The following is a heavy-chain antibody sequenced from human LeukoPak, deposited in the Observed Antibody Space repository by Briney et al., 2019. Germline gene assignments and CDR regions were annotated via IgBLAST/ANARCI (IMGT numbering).Heavy chain of an antibody. D-gene: IGHD3-10*01. Sequence: GGSLRLSCAASGFTFRNYWMHWVRQAPGKGLVWVSRIYSDGSSTNYADSVKGRFTISRDNAKNALYLQMNSLRAEDTAVYYCAKDLHYGSADYWGQGTLVTVSS. V-gene: IGHV3-74*01. J-gene: IGHJ4*02. CDR2: IYSDGSST. CDR1: GFTFRNYW. CDR3: AKDLHYGSADY.